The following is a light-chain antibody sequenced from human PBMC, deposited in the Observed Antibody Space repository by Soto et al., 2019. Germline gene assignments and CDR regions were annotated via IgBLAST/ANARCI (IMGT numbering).Light chain of an antibody. V-gene: IGKV3-15*01. CDR2: GAS. CDR3: QQYTSYPWT. Sequence: EIVMTQSPATLSVSPGERATLSCRASQSVSSNLAWYQQKPGQAPSLLIYGASTRATGIPARFSGSGSGTEFTLTISSLQPDDFATYYCQQYTSYPWTFGQGTKVDIK. CDR1: QSVSSN. J-gene: IGKJ1*01.